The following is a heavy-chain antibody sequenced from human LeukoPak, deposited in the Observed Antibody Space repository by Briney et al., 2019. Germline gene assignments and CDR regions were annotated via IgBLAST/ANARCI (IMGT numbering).Heavy chain of an antibody. CDR3: ARDLGDYGGNPGGFDY. CDR2: ISSSSSTI. CDR1: GFTFSSYS. Sequence: GGSLRLSCAASGFTFSSYSMNWVRQAPGKGLEWVSYISSSSSTIYYADSVKGRFTISRDNAKNSLYLQMNSLRAEDAAVYYCARDLGDYGGNPGGFDYWGQGTLVTVSS. J-gene: IGHJ4*02. D-gene: IGHD4-23*01. V-gene: IGHV3-48*01.